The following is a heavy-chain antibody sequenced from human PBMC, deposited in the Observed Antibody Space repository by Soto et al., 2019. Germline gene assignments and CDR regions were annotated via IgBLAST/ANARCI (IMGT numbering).Heavy chain of an antibody. CDR3: TTARWSVPPSEKIAAAGRPMDV. V-gene: IGHV3-15*07. CDR2: IKSKTDGGTT. Sequence: GGSLRLSCAASGFTFSNAWMNWVRQAPGKGLEWVGRIKSKTDGGTTDYAAPVKGRFTISRDDSKNTLYLQMNSLKTEDTAVYYCTTARWSVPPSEKIAAAGRPMDVWGQGTTVTVSS. D-gene: IGHD6-13*01. J-gene: IGHJ6*02. CDR1: GFTFSNAW.